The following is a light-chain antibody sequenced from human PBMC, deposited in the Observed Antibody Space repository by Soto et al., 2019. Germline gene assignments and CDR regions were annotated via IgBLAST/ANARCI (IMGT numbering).Light chain of an antibody. Sequence: QSVLTQPPSVSAAPGQKVTISCSGSSSNIGNNYVSWYQQLPGTAPKLLIYENNKRPSGIPDRFSGSKSGTSATLGITGLQTGDDADYYCGTWDSSLSVLSVFGTGTKHTVL. CDR3: GTWDSSLSVLSV. CDR2: ENN. V-gene: IGLV1-51*02. CDR1: SSNIGNNY. J-gene: IGLJ1*01.